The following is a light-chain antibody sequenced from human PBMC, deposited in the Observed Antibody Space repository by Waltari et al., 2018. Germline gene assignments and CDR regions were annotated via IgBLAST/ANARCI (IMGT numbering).Light chain of an antibody. Sequence: DIVMTQSPDSLAVSLGERATINRKSTQNVFFSSNNKNYLAWYQQKSGQPPKLLFYWASTREAGVPDRISGSGSGTDFTLTISSLQAEDVAVYYCQQYYSIPFTFGQGTKVEIK. J-gene: IGKJ2*01. CDR3: QQYYSIPFT. CDR2: WAS. CDR1: QNVFFSSNNKNY. V-gene: IGKV4-1*01.